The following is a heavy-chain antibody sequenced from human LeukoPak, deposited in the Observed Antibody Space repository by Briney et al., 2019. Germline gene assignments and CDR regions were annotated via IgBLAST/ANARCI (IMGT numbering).Heavy chain of an antibody. CDR2: FYVDGSA. Sequence: PGGSLRLSCAASGFPVNSNYMSWVRPAPGKGLEWVSVFYVDGSAYYADSVKGRFIISRDNSKNTLYLQMNSLRAEDAAVYYCARVINWFDPWGQGTLVTVSS. V-gene: IGHV3-66*01. CDR1: GFPVNSNY. CDR3: ARVINWFDP. J-gene: IGHJ5*02.